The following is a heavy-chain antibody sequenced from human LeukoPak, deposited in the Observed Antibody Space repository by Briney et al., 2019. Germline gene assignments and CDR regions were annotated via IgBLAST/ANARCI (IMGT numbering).Heavy chain of an antibody. CDR3: ASSGWYEGGVY. CDR1: GGSFSGYY. D-gene: IGHD6-19*01. V-gene: IGHV4-34*01. CDR2: INHSGST. J-gene: IGHJ4*02. Sequence: PSETLSLTCAVYGGSFSGYYWSWIRQPPGKGLEWIGEINHSGSTNYNPSLKSRVTISVDTSKNQFSLKLSSVTAADTAVYYCASSGWYEGGVYWGQGTLVTASS.